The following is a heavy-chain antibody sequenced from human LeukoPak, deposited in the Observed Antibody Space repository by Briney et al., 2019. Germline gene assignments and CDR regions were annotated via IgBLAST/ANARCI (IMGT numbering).Heavy chain of an antibody. CDR1: GGSISSYY. CDR2: IYYSGST. J-gene: IGHJ3*02. V-gene: IGHV4-59*01. Sequence: SETLSLTCTVSGGSISSYYWSWIRQPPGKGLEWIGYIYYSGSTNYNPSLKSRVTISVDTSKNQFSLKLSSVTAADTAVYYCARVGGYCSGGSCSLFAFDIWGQGTMVTGSS. D-gene: IGHD2-15*01. CDR3: ARVGGYCSGGSCSLFAFDI.